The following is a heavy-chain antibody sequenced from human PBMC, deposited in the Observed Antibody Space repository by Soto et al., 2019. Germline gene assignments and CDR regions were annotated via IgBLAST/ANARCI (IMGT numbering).Heavy chain of an antibody. CDR1: GGSISSGGYS. V-gene: IGHV4-30-2*01. Sequence: SETLSLTCAVSGGSISSGGYSWSWIRQPPGKGLEWIGYIYHSGSTYYNTSLKSRVTISVDRSKNQFSLKLSSVTAADTAVYYCARGRGYYDSSGYTFDYWGQGTLVTVSS. CDR2: IYHSGST. CDR3: ARGRGYYDSSGYTFDY. D-gene: IGHD3-22*01. J-gene: IGHJ4*02.